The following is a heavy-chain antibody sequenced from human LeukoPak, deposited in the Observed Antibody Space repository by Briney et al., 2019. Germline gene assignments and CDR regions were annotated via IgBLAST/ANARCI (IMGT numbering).Heavy chain of an antibody. CDR2: INQDGSAR. J-gene: IGHJ4*02. V-gene: IGHV3-7*01. CDR1: GFTFSSYW. Sequence: GGSLRLSCAASGFTFSSYWMIWVRQAPGKGLEWVANINQDGSARYSVDSVKGRFTISRDNAKNSLYLQMNSLRAEDTAVYYCASKQGDYWGQGILVTVSS. CDR3: ASKQGDY.